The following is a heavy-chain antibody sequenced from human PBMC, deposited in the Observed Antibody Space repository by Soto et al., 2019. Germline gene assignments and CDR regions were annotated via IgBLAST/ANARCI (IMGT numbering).Heavy chain of an antibody. CDR1: GGSVSSGSYY. CDR2: IYYSGST. CDR3: ARAGYYYGSGSTE. Sequence: QVQLQESGPGLLKPSETLSLTCTVSGGSVSSGSYYWSWIRQPPGKGLEWIGYIYYSGSTNYNPSLKSRVTISVDTSKNQFSLKLSSVTAADTAVYYCARAGYYYGSGSTEWGQGTLVTVSS. D-gene: IGHD3-10*01. V-gene: IGHV4-61*01. J-gene: IGHJ4*02.